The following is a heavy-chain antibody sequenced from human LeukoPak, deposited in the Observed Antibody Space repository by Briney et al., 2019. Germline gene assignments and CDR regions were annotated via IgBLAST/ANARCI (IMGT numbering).Heavy chain of an antibody. V-gene: IGHV3-33*01. Sequence: GSLRLSCAASGFTFSSYGMHWVRQAPGKGREWVAVIWYDGSNKYYADSVKGRFTISRDNAKNSLYLQMISLRAEDTAVYYCARDWFRGVISGLVWGQGALVTVSS. CDR3: ARDWFRGVISGLV. CDR1: GFTFSSYG. CDR2: IWYDGSNK. J-gene: IGHJ4*02. D-gene: IGHD3-10*01.